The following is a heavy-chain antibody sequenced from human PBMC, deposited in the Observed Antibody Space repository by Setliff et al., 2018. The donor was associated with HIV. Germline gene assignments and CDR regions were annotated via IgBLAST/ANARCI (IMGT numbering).Heavy chain of an antibody. V-gene: IGHV4-4*08. Sequence: SETLSLTCAVSSESIVSYYWNWIRQPPGRGLEWIGYIHTSGRTKYNPSLKSRLTIIVDTYKKQFSLRLTSVTAADTAVYYCSSAAYDAGDWLDPGGQGTLVTVAS. CDR3: SSAAYDAGDWLDP. J-gene: IGHJ5*02. CDR2: IHTSGRT. D-gene: IGHD1-1*01. CDR1: SESIVSYY.